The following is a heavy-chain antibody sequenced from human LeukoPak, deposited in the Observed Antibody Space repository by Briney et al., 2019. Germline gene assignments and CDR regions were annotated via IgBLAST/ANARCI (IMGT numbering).Heavy chain of an antibody. CDR1: GFTFSSYA. J-gene: IGHJ5*02. CDR3: AKKGSSGYYVGWFDP. V-gene: IGHV3-23*01. D-gene: IGHD3-22*01. Sequence: GGSLRLSCAASGFTFSSYAMSWVRQAPGKGLEWVSGISGSGGSTYYADSVKGRFTISRDNSKNTLYLQMNSLRAEDTAVYYCAKKGSSGYYVGWFDPWGQGTLVTVSS. CDR2: ISGSGGST.